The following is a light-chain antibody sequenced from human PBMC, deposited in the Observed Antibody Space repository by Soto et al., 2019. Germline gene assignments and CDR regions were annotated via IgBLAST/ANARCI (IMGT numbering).Light chain of an antibody. Sequence: EILMTQSPDIVSGSPGERVTLSCRASQSVSSRLAWYQQKPGQAPRLLIHDASTRATGVPARFSGSGSGTEFTLTINSLQAEDFAIYYCQHYNNWPPWTFGQGTKVEI. CDR1: QSVSSR. J-gene: IGKJ1*01. CDR2: DAS. V-gene: IGKV3-15*01. CDR3: QHYNNWPPWT.